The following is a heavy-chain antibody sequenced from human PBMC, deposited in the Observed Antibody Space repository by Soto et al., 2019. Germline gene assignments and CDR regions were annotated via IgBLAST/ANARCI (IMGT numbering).Heavy chain of an antibody. V-gene: IGHV4-39*02. J-gene: IGHJ4*02. CDR1: GGSISSSSYY. D-gene: IGHD3-10*01. Sequence: SETLSLTCTVSGGSISSSSYYWGWIRQPPGKGLEWIGSIYYSGSTYYNPSLKSRVTISVDTSKNQFSRKLSSVTAADTAVYYCAREIRMVRGDSLWGQGTLVTVSS. CDR3: AREIRMVRGDSL. CDR2: IYYSGST.